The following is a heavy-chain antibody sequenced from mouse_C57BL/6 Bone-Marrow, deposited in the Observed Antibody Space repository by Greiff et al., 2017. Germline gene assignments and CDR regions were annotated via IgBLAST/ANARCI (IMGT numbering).Heavy chain of an antibody. CDR2: IDPENGDT. CDR1: GFNIKDDY. D-gene: IGHD1-1*01. V-gene: IGHV14-4*01. Sequence: VQLQQSGAELVRPGASVKLSCTASGFNIKDDYMHWVKQRPEQGLEWIGWIDPENGDTEYASKFQGKATITADTSSNTAYLQLSILTSEDTAVYYCTTDLVTTVVYFDYWGQGTTLTVTA. J-gene: IGHJ2*01. CDR3: TTDLVTTVVYFDY.